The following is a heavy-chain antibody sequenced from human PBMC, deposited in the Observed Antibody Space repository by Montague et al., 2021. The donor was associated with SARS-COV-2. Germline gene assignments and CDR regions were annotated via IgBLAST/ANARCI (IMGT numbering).Heavy chain of an antibody. CDR3: ARTSRGSRYFYGVDV. CDR1: GDSISDYY. J-gene: IGHJ6*02. V-gene: IGHV4-59*01. CDR2: IFLSGAT. D-gene: IGHD3-10*01. Sequence: SETLSLTCTVSGDSISDYYWSWIRQPPGMGLEWIGYIFLSGATNYNPPLKSRVIISLDTSKSQFSLWLSSVTAADTAIYYCARTSRGSRYFYGVDVWGQGTTVTVSS.